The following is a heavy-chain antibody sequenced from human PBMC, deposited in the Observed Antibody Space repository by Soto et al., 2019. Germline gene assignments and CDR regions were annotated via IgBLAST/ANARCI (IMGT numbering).Heavy chain of an antibody. CDR3: AKVKDVVTANSEYFQH. V-gene: IGHV3-30*18. CDR1: GFTFSSYG. Sequence: AGGSLRLSCAASGFTFSSYGMHWVRQAPGKGLEWVAVISYDGSNKYYADSVKGRFTISRDNSKNTLYLQMNSLRAEDTAVYYCAKVKDVVTANSEYFQHWGQGTLVTVSS. J-gene: IGHJ1*01. D-gene: IGHD2-21*02. CDR2: ISYDGSNK.